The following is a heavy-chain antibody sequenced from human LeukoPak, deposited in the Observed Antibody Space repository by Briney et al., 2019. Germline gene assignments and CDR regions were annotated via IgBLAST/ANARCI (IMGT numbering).Heavy chain of an antibody. J-gene: IGHJ4*02. CDR1: GFMFSSNW. CDR2: VSSSGDST. CDR3: AKRGGNIGYYALDY. Sequence: GGSLRLSCAASGFMFSSNWMNWVRQAPGMGLEWVSHVSSSGDSTSYTDSVKGRFTISRDNAKNTLYLQMNCLRAEDTAVYFCAKRGGNIGYYALDYWGQGTLVTVSS. V-gene: IGHV3-23*01. D-gene: IGHD1-26*01.